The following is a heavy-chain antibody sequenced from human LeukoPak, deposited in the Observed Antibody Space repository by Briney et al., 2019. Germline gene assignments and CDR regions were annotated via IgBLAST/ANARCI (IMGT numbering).Heavy chain of an antibody. D-gene: IGHD5-24*01. J-gene: IGHJ4*02. V-gene: IGHV4-59*06. CDR1: GASINSYY. CDR2: IYYSGST. CDR3: ARDRRDGYNYRDYFDY. Sequence: SETLSLTCTVSGASINSYYWSWIRQHPGKGLEWIGYIYYSGSTYYNPSLKSRITISVDTSKNQFSLKLSSVTAADTAVYYCARDRRDGYNYRDYFDYWGQGTLVTVSS.